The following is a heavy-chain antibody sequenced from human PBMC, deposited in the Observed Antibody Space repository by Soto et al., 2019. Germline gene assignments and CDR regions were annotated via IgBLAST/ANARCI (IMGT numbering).Heavy chain of an antibody. V-gene: IGHV1-2*02. J-gene: IGHJ4*02. Sequence: QVQLVQSGAEVKKPGASVKVSCRTSGYTFTAFYIHWVRQAPGQGPEWLGWMNPNSGGSNYAQKFQGRVTMSRDTSINTAYMELRRLTSYDTAVYYCARAWSSSGSGSYSYLDYWGQGSLVAVSS. CDR1: GYTFTAFY. D-gene: IGHD3-10*01. CDR2: MNPNSGGS. CDR3: ARAWSSSGSGSYSYLDY.